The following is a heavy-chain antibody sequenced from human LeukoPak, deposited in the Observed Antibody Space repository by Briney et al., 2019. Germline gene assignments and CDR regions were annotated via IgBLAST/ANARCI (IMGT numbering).Heavy chain of an antibody. CDR2: IYYSGST. CDR3: ARDPRDSSGYFGYFDY. V-gene: IGHV4-31*03. J-gene: IGHJ4*02. D-gene: IGHD3-22*01. Sequence: SQTLSLTCPVSGGSISSGGYYWSWIRQHPGKGLEWIGYIYYSGSTYYNPSLKSRVTISVDTSKNQFSLKLSSVTAADTAVYYCARDPRDSSGYFGYFDYWGQGTLVTVSS. CDR1: GGSISSGGYY.